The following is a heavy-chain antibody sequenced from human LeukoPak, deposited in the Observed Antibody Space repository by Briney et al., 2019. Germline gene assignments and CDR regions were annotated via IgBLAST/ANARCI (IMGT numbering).Heavy chain of an antibody. CDR3: AKTRPLDSSSWSHGDY. D-gene: IGHD6-13*01. CDR1: GFTFSSSA. Sequence: GGSLRLSCAASGFTFSSSAMSWVRQAPGKGLEWVSAISASGDATYYADSVKGRFTISRDNSKSILYLQMNSLRADDTAVYYCAKTRPLDSSSWSHGDYWGQGTLVTVSS. CDR2: ISASGDAT. V-gene: IGHV3-23*01. J-gene: IGHJ4*02.